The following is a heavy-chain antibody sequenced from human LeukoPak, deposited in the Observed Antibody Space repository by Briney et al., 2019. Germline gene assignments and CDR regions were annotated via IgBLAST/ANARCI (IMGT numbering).Heavy chain of an antibody. CDR2: ISAYNGNT. CDR3: ARDLRYCSSTSCSDWYFDL. CDR1: GYTFTSYG. Sequence: ASVTVSCTASGYTFTSYGISWVRQAPGQGLEWMGWISAYNGNTNYAQKLQGRVTMTTDTSTSTAYMGLRSLRSDDTAVYYCARDLRYCSSTSCSDWYFDLWGRGTLVTVSS. J-gene: IGHJ2*01. V-gene: IGHV1-18*01. D-gene: IGHD2-2*01.